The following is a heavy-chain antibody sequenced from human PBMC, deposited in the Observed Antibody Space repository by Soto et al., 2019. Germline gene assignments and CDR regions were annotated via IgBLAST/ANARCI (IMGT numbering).Heavy chain of an antibody. CDR3: ARGEDYYGSGSYPYYFDY. V-gene: IGHV3-7*01. CDR2: IKQDGSEK. CDR1: GFTFSSYW. D-gene: IGHD3-10*01. Sequence: EVQLVESGGGLVQPGGSLRLSCAASGFTFSSYWMSWVRQAPGKGLEWVANIKQDGSEKYYVDSVKGRFTISRDNAKNSLYLQMNSLRAEDTAVYYWARGEDYYGSGSYPYYFDYWGQGTLVTVSS. J-gene: IGHJ4*02.